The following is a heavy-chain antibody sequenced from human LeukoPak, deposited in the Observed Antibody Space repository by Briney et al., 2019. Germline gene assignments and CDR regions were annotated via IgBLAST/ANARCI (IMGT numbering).Heavy chain of an antibody. Sequence: SDTLSLTCTVSGGSIINHYWSWIRQPAGKGLEWIGRIYSSGSANYSPSLKSRVSMSIDTSNNHFSLNLTSVTAADTALYFCARDVRHASGWSTPESWGQGTLVTVSS. D-gene: IGHD6-19*01. CDR3: ARDVRHASGWSTPES. V-gene: IGHV4-4*07. J-gene: IGHJ5*02. CDR2: IYSSGSA. CDR1: GGSIINHY.